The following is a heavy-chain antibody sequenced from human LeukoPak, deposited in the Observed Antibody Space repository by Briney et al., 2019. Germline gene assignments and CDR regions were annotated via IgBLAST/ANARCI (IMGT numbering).Heavy chain of an antibody. CDR2: INHSGST. Sequence: SETLSLTCAVYGGSFSGYYWSWIRQPPGKGLEWIGEINHSGSTNYNPSLKSRVTISVDTSKNQFSLKLSSVTAADTAVYYCARAAMVRPNWFDPWGQGTLVTVSS. CDR1: GGSFSGYY. V-gene: IGHV4-34*01. D-gene: IGHD5-18*01. J-gene: IGHJ5*02. CDR3: ARAAMVRPNWFDP.